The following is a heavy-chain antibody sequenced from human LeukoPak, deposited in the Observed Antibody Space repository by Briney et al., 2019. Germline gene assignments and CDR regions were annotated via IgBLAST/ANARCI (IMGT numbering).Heavy chain of an antibody. V-gene: IGHV4-4*02. CDR3: ARADYDILTGYYTLFDY. CDR1: GGSISSSNW. D-gene: IGHD3-9*01. Sequence: SETLSLTCAVSGGSISSSNWWSWVRQPPGKGLEWIGEIYHSGSTNYNPSLKSRVTISVDKSKNQFSLKLSSVTAADTAVYYCARADYDILTGYYTLFDYWGQGTLVTVSS. CDR2: IYHSGST. J-gene: IGHJ4*02.